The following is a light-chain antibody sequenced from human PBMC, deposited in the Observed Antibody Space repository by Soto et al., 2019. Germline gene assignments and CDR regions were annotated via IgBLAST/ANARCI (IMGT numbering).Light chain of an antibody. V-gene: IGKV3-20*01. Sequence: EIVLTQSPGTLSLSPGERATLSCRASQSVSSNYLAWYQQKPGQAPRLLIYGASSRATGVPDRFSGSGSGTDFTLTISRLEPEDFALYYCQQYGSSPPLTFGGGTKVDNK. CDR1: QSVSSNY. J-gene: IGKJ4*01. CDR2: GAS. CDR3: QQYGSSPPLT.